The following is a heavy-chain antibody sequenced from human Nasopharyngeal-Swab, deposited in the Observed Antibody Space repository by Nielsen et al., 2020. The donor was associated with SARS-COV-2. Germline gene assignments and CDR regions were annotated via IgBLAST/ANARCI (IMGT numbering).Heavy chain of an antibody. CDR3: AKVKLERRGGDY. CDR2: ISGSGGST. V-gene: IGHV3-23*01. D-gene: IGHD1-1*01. J-gene: IGHJ4*02. CDR1: GFTFSSYA. Sequence: GESLKISCAASGFTFSSYAISWVRQAPGKGLEWVSAISGSGGSTYYADSVKGRFTISRDNSKNTLYLQMNSLRAEDTAVYYCAKVKLERRGGDYWGQGTLVTVSS.